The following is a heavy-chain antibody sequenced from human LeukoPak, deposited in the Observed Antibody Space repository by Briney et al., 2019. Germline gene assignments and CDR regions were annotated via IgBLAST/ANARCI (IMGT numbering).Heavy chain of an antibody. Sequence: SETLSLTCAVSGDSISSTIWWSWVRQPPGKGLEWIGEVYHSGITDYNPSLKSRVTMSVDKSKNQFSLKLTSVTAADTAVYYCARGPYQLPGSLVYWGQGTLVTVSS. CDR3: ARGPYQLPGSLVY. J-gene: IGHJ4*02. V-gene: IGHV4-4*02. CDR1: GDSISSTIW. D-gene: IGHD2-2*01. CDR2: VYHSGIT.